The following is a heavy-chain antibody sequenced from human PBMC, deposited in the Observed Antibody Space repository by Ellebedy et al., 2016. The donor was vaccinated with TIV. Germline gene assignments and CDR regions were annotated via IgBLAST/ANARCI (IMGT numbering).Heavy chain of an antibody. V-gene: IGHV3-7*03. J-gene: IGHJ4*02. D-gene: IGHD3-16*01. CDR1: GFTFTNYW. CDR2: IKQDGSDK. CDR3: ARGTTSGATYFDS. Sequence: GESLKISCAASGFTFTNYWMNWVRQAPGKGLVWVARIKQDGSDKYYVDSVKGRFTISKDNAKNSLSLQMNSLRAEDTAVYYCARGTTSGATYFDSWGQGTLITVSS.